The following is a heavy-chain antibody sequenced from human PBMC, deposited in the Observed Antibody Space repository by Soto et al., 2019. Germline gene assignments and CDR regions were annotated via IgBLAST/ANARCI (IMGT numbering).Heavy chain of an antibody. J-gene: IGHJ4*02. CDR1: GFTFSSYG. V-gene: IGHV3-33*01. CDR2: IWYDGSNK. Sequence: QVQLVESGGGVVQPGRSLRLSCAASGFTFSSYGMHWVRQAPGKGLEWVAVIWYDGSNKYYADSVKGRFTISRDNSKNTLYLQMNSLRAEDTAVYYCAIAHLTAAGNGQDYWGQGPLVTVSS. D-gene: IGHD6-13*01. CDR3: AIAHLTAAGNGQDY.